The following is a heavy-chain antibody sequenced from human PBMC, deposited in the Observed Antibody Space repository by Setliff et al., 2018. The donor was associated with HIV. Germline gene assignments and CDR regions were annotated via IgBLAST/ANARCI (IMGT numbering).Heavy chain of an antibody. CDR3: ARIEASYYFDT. CDR1: KFTFSSYW. CDR2: INGDGSEN. J-gene: IGHJ4*02. Sequence: GGSLRLSCAASKFTFSSYWMSWVRQAPGKGLEWVANINGDGSENIYVDSVKGRFTISRDNAKNSVYLQMNSLRAEDTAVYYCARIEASYYFDTWGQGTLVTVSS. D-gene: IGHD3-10*01. V-gene: IGHV3-7*02.